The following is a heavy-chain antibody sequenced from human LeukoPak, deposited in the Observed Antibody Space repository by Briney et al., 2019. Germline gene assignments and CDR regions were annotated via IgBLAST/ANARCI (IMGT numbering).Heavy chain of an antibody. V-gene: IGHV4-34*01. J-gene: IGHJ4*02. CDR3: ARGGNGYNYHHIISGFRRGSYFDY. Sequence: SETLSLTCAVYGGSFSGYYWSWIRQPPGKGLEWIGEINHSGSTNYNPSLKSRVTISVDTSKNQFSLKLSSVTAADTAVYYCARGGNGYNYHHIISGFRRGSYFDYWGQGTLVTVSS. CDR1: GGSFSGYY. D-gene: IGHD5-12*01. CDR2: INHSGST.